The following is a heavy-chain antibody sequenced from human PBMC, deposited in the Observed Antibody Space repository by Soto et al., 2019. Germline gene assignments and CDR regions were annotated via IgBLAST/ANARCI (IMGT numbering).Heavy chain of an antibody. CDR3: ARQQVTGELTAFDI. J-gene: IGHJ3*02. CDR2: IYPDDSDT. CDR1: GYSFSNYW. D-gene: IGHD1-7*01. V-gene: IGHV5-51*01. Sequence: GESLKISCNGSGYSFSNYWIGWVRQMPGKGLEWMGIIYPDDSDTRYRPSFQGQVTISADKSSSTAYLQWSSLQASDTAMYFCARQQVTGELTAFDIWGQGTKVTVSS.